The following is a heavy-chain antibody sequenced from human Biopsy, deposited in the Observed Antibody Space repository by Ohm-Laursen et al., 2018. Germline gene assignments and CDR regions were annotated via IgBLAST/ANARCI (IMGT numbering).Heavy chain of an antibody. V-gene: IGHV1-2*02. CDR1: GYAVNDYF. CDR3: ARDIMNRIAGLVARSDVFDV. D-gene: IGHD3-16*01. CDR2: ISPNSGGT. J-gene: IGHJ3*01. Sequence: SSVKVSCKGSGYAVNDYFLHWLRQAPGQGPEGMGWISPNSGGTDYAQKFQGRVTMTTDTSTSTVYLELRRLISDDTAVYYCARDIMNRIAGLVARSDVFDVWGQGTLVTVSS.